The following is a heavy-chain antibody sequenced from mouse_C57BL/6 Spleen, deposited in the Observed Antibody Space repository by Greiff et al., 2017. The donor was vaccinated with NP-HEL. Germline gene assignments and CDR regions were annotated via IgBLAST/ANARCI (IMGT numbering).Heavy chain of an antibody. CDR2: INPGSGGT. CDR3: ARSGYYGSSYLYYAMDY. V-gene: IGHV1-54*01. Sequence: VQLQQSGAELVRPGTSVKVSCKASGYAFTNYLIEWVKQRPGQGLEWIGVINPGSGGTNYNEKFKGKATLTADKSSSTAYMQLSSLTSEDSAVYCCARSGYYGSSYLYYAMDYWGQGTSVTVSS. CDR1: GYAFTNYL. D-gene: IGHD1-1*01. J-gene: IGHJ4*01.